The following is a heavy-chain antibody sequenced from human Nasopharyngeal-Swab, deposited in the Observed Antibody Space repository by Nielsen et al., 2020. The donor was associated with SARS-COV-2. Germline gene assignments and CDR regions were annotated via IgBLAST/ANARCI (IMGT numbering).Heavy chain of an antibody. CDR2: ISGYNGNT. CDR3: VRGGGASILWFGELGQTAFDI. Sequence: ASVKVSCKASGYTFTSYGIIWVRQAPGQGLEWMGWISGYNGNTNYAQKLQGRVTMTTDTSTRTAYMELRSLRADDTAVYYCVRGGGASILWFGELGQTAFDIWGQGTMVTVSS. V-gene: IGHV1-18*01. CDR1: GYTFTSYG. J-gene: IGHJ3*02. D-gene: IGHD3-10*01.